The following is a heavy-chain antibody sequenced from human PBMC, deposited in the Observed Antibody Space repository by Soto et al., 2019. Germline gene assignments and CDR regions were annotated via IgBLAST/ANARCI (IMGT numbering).Heavy chain of an antibody. V-gene: IGHV3-15*01. CDR2: IKSKRDGETT. Sequence: EAQLVESGGGLVKPGGSLRLSCAASGFTFSNAWMTWVRQAPGKGLEWVGSIKSKRDGETTDYAAPVEGRFTISRDASKNTLYLHMNSLKTEDTAVYYCTTGTIYYTSTSTPFAPWGQGTLDTVSS. D-gene: IGHD1-26*01. J-gene: IGHJ5*01. CDR1: GFTFSNAW. CDR3: TTGTIYYTSTSTPFAP.